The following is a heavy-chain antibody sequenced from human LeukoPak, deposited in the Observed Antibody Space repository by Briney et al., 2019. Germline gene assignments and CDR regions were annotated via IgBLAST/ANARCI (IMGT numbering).Heavy chain of an antibody. CDR1: GGSISSGSYY. V-gene: IGHV4-61*02. J-gene: IGHJ6*02. CDR3: SREAVSDFWSGYYGSGYYYYGMDV. Sequence: PSETLSLTCTVSGGSISSGSYYWSWIRPPAGKGLEWIGRIYTSGRTNYNPSLKSRVTISVDTSKNQFSLKLSSVTAADTAVYYCSREAVSDFWSGYYGSGYYYYGMDVWGQGTTVTVSS. D-gene: IGHD3-3*01. CDR2: IYTSGRT.